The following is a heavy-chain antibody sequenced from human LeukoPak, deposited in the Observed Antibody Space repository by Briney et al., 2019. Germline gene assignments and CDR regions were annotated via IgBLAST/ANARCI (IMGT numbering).Heavy chain of an antibody. Sequence: GEFLKISCKGSGYSFTSYWIGWVRQMPGKGLEWMGIIYPGDSDTRYSPSFQGQVTISADKSISTAYLQWSSLKASDTAMYYCATQYVIAAADIDAFDIWGQGTMVTVSS. D-gene: IGHD6-13*01. CDR1: GYSFTSYW. V-gene: IGHV5-51*01. CDR2: IYPGDSDT. CDR3: ATQYVIAAADIDAFDI. J-gene: IGHJ3*02.